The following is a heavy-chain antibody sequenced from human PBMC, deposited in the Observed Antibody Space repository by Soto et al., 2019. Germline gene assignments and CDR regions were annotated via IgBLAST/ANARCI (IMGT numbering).Heavy chain of an antibody. CDR3: ALRRMAVVPEY. CDR2: LYYGRRT. D-gene: IGHD3-22*01. V-gene: IGHV4-59*01. Sequence: QVQLQESGPGLVKPSETLSLTCAVSGDSISSYYCMWIRHPPGKGRESIGYLYYGRRTNYNPSRKGRVTLSVDTPTNQCSLTLSSWAAADTAVYYCALRRMAVVPEYWGKGTLVTVSS. CDR1: GDSISSYY. J-gene: IGHJ4*02.